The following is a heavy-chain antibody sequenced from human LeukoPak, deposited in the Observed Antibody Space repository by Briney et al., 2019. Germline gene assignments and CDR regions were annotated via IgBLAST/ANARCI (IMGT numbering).Heavy chain of an antibody. CDR2: ISAYNGNT. CDR1: GYTFTSYG. D-gene: IGHD2-2*01. V-gene: IGHV1-18*01. Sequence: ASVKVSCKASGYTFTSYGISWVRRAPGQGLEWMGWISAYNGNTNYAQKLQGRVTMTTDTSTSTAYMELRSLRSDDTAVYYCARDSSTSWGGNDNWFDPWGQGTLVTVSS. J-gene: IGHJ5*02. CDR3: ARDSSTSWGGNDNWFDP.